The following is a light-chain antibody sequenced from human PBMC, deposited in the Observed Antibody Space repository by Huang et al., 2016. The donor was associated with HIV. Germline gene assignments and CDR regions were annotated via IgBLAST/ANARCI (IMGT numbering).Light chain of an antibody. CDR3: QQYGTSRIFT. CDR1: QGVSSRY. V-gene: IGKV3-20*01. Sequence: EIVLTQSPGTLSLSPGERATLSCRASQGVSSRYLAWYQHKPGQAPRLLNYGASYGASGIPGRFSGSRSGTDCTRTIGRLEPEGLAVYYCQQYGTSRIFTCRRGTGVDIK. J-gene: IGKJ3*01. CDR2: GAS.